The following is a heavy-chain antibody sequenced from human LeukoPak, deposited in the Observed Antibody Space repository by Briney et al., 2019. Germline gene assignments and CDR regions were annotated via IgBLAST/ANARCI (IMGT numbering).Heavy chain of an antibody. CDR1: GYTFTSYA. D-gene: IGHD6-13*01. CDR2: INTNTGNP. J-gene: IGHJ4*02. V-gene: IGHV7-4-1*02. CDR3: ARESSSSWRRNFDY. Sequence: ASVKVSCKASGYTFTSYAMNWVRQAPGQGLEWMGWINTNTGNPTYAQGFTGRFVFSLDTSVSTAYLQISSLKAEDTAVYYCARESSSSWRRNFDYWDQGTLVTVSS.